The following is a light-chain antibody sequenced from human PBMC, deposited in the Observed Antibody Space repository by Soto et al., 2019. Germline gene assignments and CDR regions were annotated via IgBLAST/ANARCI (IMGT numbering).Light chain of an antibody. CDR3: SSYTSSSTPVV. CDR1: SSDVGGYNY. Sequence: QSVLTQPASVSGSPGQSITISCTGTSSDVGGYNYVSWYQQHPGKAPKLMIYDVSNRPSVVSNRFSGSKSGNTASLTISGLQAEDEADHYCSSYTSSSTPVVFGGGTKLTVL. V-gene: IGLV2-14*01. J-gene: IGLJ2*01. CDR2: DVS.